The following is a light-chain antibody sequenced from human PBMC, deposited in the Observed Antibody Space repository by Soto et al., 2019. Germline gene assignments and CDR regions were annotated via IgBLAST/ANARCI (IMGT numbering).Light chain of an antibody. CDR1: SSDVGGYNY. CDR3: SSYAGSSNV. CDR2: EVS. J-gene: IGLJ1*01. V-gene: IGLV2-8*01. Sequence: QSVLTQPASVSGSPGQSITISCTGTSSDVGGYNYVSWSQQHPGKAPKLIIYEVSNRPSGVPDRFSGSKSGNTASLTVSGLQAEDEADYYCSSYAGSSNVFGTGTKLTVL.